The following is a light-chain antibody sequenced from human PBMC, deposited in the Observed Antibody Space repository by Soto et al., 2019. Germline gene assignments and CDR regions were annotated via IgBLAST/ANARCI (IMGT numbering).Light chain of an antibody. V-gene: IGLV2-14*01. CDR1: RSDVGLYNY. CDR3: SSYTSSSRV. CDR2: EVS. J-gene: IGLJ1*01. Sequence: QSVLTQPASVSGSPGQSITISCTGTRSDVGLYNYVSWYQQHPGKAPKLMIYEVSNRPSGVSSRFSGSKSGNTASLTISGLQAEDEADYYCSSYTSSSRVFGTGTKVTVL.